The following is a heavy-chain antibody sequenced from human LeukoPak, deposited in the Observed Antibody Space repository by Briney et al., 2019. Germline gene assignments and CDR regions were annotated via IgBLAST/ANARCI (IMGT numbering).Heavy chain of an antibody. CDR1: GYTFTGYY. J-gene: IGHJ4*02. V-gene: IGHV1-2*02. Sequence: ASVKVSCKASGYTFTGYYMHWVRQAPGQGLEWMGWINPNSGGTNYAQKFQGRVTMTRDTSISTAYMELSRLRSDDTAVYYCARLPSSGYLGYFDYWGQGTLVTVSS. D-gene: IGHD3-22*01. CDR3: ARLPSSGYLGYFDY. CDR2: INPNSGGT.